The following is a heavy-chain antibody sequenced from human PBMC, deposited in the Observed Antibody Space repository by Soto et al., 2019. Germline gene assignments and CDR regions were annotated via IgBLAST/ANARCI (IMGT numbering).Heavy chain of an antibody. J-gene: IGHJ4*02. CDR3: ARGGWSLDY. CDR1: GGSIISHY. V-gene: IGHV4-59*11. Sequence: QVQLQGSGPGLVKPSETLSLTCSVSGGSIISHYWSWIRQPPGKGLEWIGYIHYSGSTEYNPSLQNRXTXXVDTSRNQFSLRVNSVTAADTAVYYCARGGWSLDYWGQGTLVTVSS. D-gene: IGHD2-15*01. CDR2: IHYSGST.